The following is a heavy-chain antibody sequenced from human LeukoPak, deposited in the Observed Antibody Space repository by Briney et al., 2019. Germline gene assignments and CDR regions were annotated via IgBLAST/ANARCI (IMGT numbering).Heavy chain of an antibody. CDR3: ARHAPPRYYYGSGSNGDFDP. V-gene: IGHV4-39*01. D-gene: IGHD3-10*01. CDR2: IYYSGST. J-gene: IGHJ5*02. CDR1: GVSISSSSYY. Sequence: PSETLSLTCTVSGVSISSSSYYWGWIRQPPGKGLEWIGSIYYSGSTYYNPSLKSRVTISVDTSKNQFSLKLSSVTAADTAVYYCARHAPPRYYYGSGSNGDFDPWGQGTLVTVSS.